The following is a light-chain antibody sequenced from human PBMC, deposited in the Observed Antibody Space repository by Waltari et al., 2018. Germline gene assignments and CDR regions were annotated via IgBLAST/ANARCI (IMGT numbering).Light chain of an antibody. CDR3: MQGTHWPPT. Sequence: DVVMTQSPLSLPVTLGQPASIPCRSSQGLVYHDGNIYLTWFLQRPGQSLRRQRCKVSSRDSGVPDRFSGSGSGTDFTLKISRVEAEDVGIYYCMQGTHWPPTFGGGTKVEIK. CDR2: KVS. J-gene: IGKJ4*01. CDR1: QGLVYHDGNIY. V-gene: IGKV2-30*01.